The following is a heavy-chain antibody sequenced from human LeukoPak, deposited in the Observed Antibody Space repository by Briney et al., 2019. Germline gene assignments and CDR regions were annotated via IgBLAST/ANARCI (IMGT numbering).Heavy chain of an antibody. V-gene: IGHV3-33*01. CDR2: IWYDGSKK. CDR3: ASLGWGYSGYLGHFDY. CDR1: GFTFSNYG. D-gene: IGHD5-12*01. J-gene: IGHJ4*02. Sequence: GRSLRLSCAASGFTFSNYGMHWVRQAPGKGLEWVAVIWYDGSKKYYADSVKGQFTISRDNSKNTLYLQMNSLRAEDTAVYYCASLGWGYSGYLGHFDYWGQGTLVTVSS.